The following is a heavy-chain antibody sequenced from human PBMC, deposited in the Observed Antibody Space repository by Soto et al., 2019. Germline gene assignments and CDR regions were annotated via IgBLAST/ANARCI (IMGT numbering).Heavy chain of an antibody. V-gene: IGHV4-59*01. CDR2: IFYSGST. Sequence: QVQLQESGPGLVKPSETLSLTCTVSGGSISSYYWSWIRQPPGKGLEWIGFIFYSGSTSYNPSLTSRLTISIATSEYPFSLKLNSVTAADTAVYYCASMIGDPVLSFDSWGQGTLVAVSS. CDR1: GGSISSYY. CDR3: ASMIGDPVLSFDS. J-gene: IGHJ5*01. D-gene: IGHD3-10*02.